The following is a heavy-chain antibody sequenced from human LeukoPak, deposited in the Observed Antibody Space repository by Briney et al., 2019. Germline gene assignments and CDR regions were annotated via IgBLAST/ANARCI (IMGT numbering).Heavy chain of an antibody. CDR2: INSDGRST. V-gene: IGHV3-74*01. J-gene: IGHJ4*02. CDR1: GFTFTNYG. Sequence: GGSLRLSCVASGFTFTNYGMMWVRQAPGKGLVGVSYINSDGRSTTYADSVKGRFTISRDNAKNTLYLQMSSLRAEDTAMYYCARNSNGMSNWGQGTLVTVSS. CDR3: ARNSNGMSN. D-gene: IGHD2-8*01.